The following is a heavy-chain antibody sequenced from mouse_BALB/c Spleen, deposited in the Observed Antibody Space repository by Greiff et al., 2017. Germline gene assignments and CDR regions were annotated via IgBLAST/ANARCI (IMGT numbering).Heavy chain of an antibody. V-gene: IGHV3-2*02. D-gene: IGHD2-10*02. J-gene: IGHJ2*01. Sequence: DVKLQESGPGLVKPSQSLSLTCTVTGYSITSDYAWNWIRQFPGNKLEWMGYISYSGSTSYNPSLKSRISITRDTSKNQFFLQLNSVTTEDTATYYCALVWSYYFDYWGQGTTLTVSS. CDR3: ALVWSYYFDY. CDR1: GYSITSDYA. CDR2: ISYSGST.